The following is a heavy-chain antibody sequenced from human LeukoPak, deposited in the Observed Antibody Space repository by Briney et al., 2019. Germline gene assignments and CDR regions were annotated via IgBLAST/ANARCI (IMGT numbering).Heavy chain of an antibody. Sequence: ASVKVSCKASGYTFTSYYMHWVRQAPGQGLEWMGIINPSGGSTSYAQKFQGRVTMTRDTSTSTVYMELSSLRSEDTAVYYCARDQDFWSGYYLNYGMDVWGQGTTVTVSS. J-gene: IGHJ6*02. V-gene: IGHV1-46*01. CDR1: GYTFTSYY. CDR2: INPSGGST. CDR3: ARDQDFWSGYYLNYGMDV. D-gene: IGHD3-3*01.